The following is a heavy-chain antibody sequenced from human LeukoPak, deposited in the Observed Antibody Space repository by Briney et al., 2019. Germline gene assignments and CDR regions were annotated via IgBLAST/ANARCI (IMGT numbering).Heavy chain of an antibody. Sequence: GGSLRLSCAASGFTFSDYYMSWIRQAPGKGLEWVSYISHSSSYIYYADSVKGRFTISRDNAKNSLYLQMNSLRAEDTAVYYCAGGPIVGPTYFDYWGRGTLVTISS. CDR2: ISHSSSYI. CDR1: GFTFSDYY. CDR3: AGGPIVGPTYFDY. V-gene: IGHV3-11*06. D-gene: IGHD1-26*01. J-gene: IGHJ4*02.